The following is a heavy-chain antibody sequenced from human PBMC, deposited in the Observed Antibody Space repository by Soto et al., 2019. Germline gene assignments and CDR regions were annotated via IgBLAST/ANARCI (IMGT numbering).Heavy chain of an antibody. Sequence: GGSLRLSCAASGFTFSTYWMNWVRQAPGKGLEWVANIKQDGSEKYYVDSVKGRFAISRDNAKDSLFLQMNNLRAEDTAVYYCVRDWYTFWGLDVWGQGTTVTVSS. CDR2: IKQDGSEK. CDR3: VRDWYTFWGLDV. V-gene: IGHV3-7*01. CDR1: GFTFSTYW. J-gene: IGHJ6*02. D-gene: IGHD1-1*01.